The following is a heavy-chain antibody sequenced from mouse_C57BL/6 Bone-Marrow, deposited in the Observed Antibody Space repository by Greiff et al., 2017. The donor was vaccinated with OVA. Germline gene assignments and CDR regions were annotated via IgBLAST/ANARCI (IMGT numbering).Heavy chain of an antibody. D-gene: IGHD3-2*02. CDR1: GYTFTDYY. CDR3: ALDSSGDVRFAD. V-gene: IGHV1-26*01. J-gene: IGHJ3*01. Sequence: EVQLQQSGPELVKPGASVKISCKASGYTFTDYYMNWVKESHGKSLEWIGDINPNNGGTSYNQKFKGKATLTVDKSSSTAYMELRSLTSEDSAVYYCALDSSGDVRFADWGQGTLVTVSA. CDR2: INPNNGGT.